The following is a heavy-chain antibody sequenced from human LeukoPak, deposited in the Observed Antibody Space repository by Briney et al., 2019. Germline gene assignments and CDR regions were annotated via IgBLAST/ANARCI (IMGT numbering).Heavy chain of an antibody. Sequence: PGGSLRPSCAASGFTFSDYYMSWIRQAPGKGLEWVSYLSLKGRFTISRDNAKNSLYLQMNSLRAEDTAMYYCARFYSYGDYWGQGTLVTVSS. CDR1: GFTFSDYY. J-gene: IGHJ4*02. D-gene: IGHD5-18*01. V-gene: IGHV3-11*01. CDR2: LS. CDR3: ARFYSYGDY.